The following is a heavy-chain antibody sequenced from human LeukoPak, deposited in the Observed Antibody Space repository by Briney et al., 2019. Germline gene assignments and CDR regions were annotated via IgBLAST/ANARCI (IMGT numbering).Heavy chain of an antibody. V-gene: IGHV3-7*04. CDR1: GFMFRTYW. CDR3: ARDQLAVPGGDL. J-gene: IGHJ5*02. D-gene: IGHD6-19*01. Sequence: PGGSLRLSCVGSGFMFRTYWMSWVRQAPGKGLEWVANIKQDGSVKNYGDSVRGRFTVSRDNSENSVYLQMNSLRGEDTAVYYCARDQLAVPGGDLWGQGTLVNVSS. CDR2: IKQDGSVK.